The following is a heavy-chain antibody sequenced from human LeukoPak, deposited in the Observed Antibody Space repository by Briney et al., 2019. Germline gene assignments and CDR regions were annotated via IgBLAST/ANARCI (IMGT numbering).Heavy chain of an antibody. CDR2: IYYSGST. D-gene: IGHD5-18*01. CDR1: GGSISSNSYY. Sequence: SETLSLTCAVSGGSISSNSYYWGWIRQPPGKGLEWIGSIYYSGSTYYNPSLKSRVTISVDTSKNQFSLKLSSVTAADTAVYYCARLRIQLWFFDYWGQGTLVTVSS. J-gene: IGHJ4*02. CDR3: ARLRIQLWFFDY. V-gene: IGHV4-39*07.